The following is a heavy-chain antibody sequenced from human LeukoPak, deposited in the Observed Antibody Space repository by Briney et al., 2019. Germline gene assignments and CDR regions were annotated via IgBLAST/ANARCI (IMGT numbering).Heavy chain of an antibody. CDR3: ARDLSGVTGYTYGRGIDY. CDR2: ISSNGGSI. CDR1: GFTFSDYA. J-gene: IGHJ4*02. Sequence: GGSLRLSCAASGFTFSDYAMHWVRQAPGKELEYVSAISSNGGSIHYANSVKGRFTISRDNSKNTLYLQMDSLRAEDTAVYYCARDLSGVTGYTYGRGIDYWGQGTLVTVSS. V-gene: IGHV3-64*01. D-gene: IGHD5-18*01.